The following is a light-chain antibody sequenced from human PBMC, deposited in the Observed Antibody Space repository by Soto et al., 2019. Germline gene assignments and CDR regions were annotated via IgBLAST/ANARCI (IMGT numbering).Light chain of an antibody. CDR2: DVS. Sequence: QSALTQPRSVSGSPGQSVTISCTGTSSDVGGYNYVSWYQQHPGKAPKVMIYDVSKRPSGVPDRFSGSKSCNTASLTISGLQAEDEADYYCCSYAGSYTFYVFGTGTKLTVL. CDR3: CSYAGSYTFYV. V-gene: IGLV2-11*01. CDR1: SSDVGGYNY. J-gene: IGLJ1*01.